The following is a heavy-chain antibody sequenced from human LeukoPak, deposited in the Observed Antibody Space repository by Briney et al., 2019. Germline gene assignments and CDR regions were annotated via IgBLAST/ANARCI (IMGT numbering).Heavy chain of an antibody. D-gene: IGHD6-19*01. J-gene: IGHJ4*02. CDR3: ARDSSWSSGWYRGIDY. Sequence: PGGSLRLSCAASGFTFSSYSMNWVRQAPGKGLEWVSSISSSSSYIYYADSVKGRFTISRDNAKNSLHLQMNSLRAEDTAVYYCARDSSWSSGWYRGIDYWGQGTLVTVSS. V-gene: IGHV3-21*01. CDR2: ISSSSSYI. CDR1: GFTFSSYS.